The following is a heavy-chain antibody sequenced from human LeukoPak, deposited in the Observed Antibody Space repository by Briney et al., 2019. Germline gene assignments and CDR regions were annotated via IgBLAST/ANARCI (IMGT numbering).Heavy chain of an antibody. V-gene: IGHV5-51*01. D-gene: IGHD1-7*01. J-gene: IGHJ5*02. CDR3: ARRDNWNSEMIDP. Sequence: GESLKISCKGSGYIFTSYWIGWVRQMPGKGLEWMGIIYPGDSDTRYSPSFQGRVTISADKSISTAYLQWSSLKASDTAMYYCARRDNWNSEMIDPWGQGTLVTVSS. CDR2: IYPGDSDT. CDR1: GYIFTSYW.